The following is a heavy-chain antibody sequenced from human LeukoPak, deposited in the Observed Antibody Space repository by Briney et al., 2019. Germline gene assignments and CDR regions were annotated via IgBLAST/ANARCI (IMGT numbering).Heavy chain of an antibody. CDR3: ARGLPPVMKYYFDY. Sequence: GGSLRLSCAASGFTFNSYGMHWVRQAPGKGLEWVAVMWYDGRNKYYADSVKGRFTISRDDSKITLSLQMNSLRAEDTAMYYCARGLPPVMKYYFDYWGQGTLVTVSS. V-gene: IGHV3-33*01. D-gene: IGHD4-11*01. CDR2: MWYDGRNK. J-gene: IGHJ4*02. CDR1: GFTFNSYG.